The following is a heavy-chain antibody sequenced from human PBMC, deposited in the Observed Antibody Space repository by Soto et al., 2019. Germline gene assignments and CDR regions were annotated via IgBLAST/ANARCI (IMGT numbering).Heavy chain of an antibody. CDR3: ARRIAVAGTVAFDY. Sequence: SETLSLTCTVSGGSISSYYWSWIRQPPGKGLEWIGYIYYSGSTNYNPSLKSRVTISVDTSKNQFSLKLSSVTAADTAVYYCARRIAVAGTVAFDYWGQGTLVTVSS. V-gene: IGHV4-59*08. J-gene: IGHJ4*02. CDR1: GGSISSYY. D-gene: IGHD6-19*01. CDR2: IYYSGST.